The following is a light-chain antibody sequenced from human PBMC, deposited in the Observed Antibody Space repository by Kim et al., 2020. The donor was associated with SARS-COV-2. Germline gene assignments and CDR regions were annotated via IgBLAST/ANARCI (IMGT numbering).Light chain of an antibody. Sequence: LTQPHSVSESPGKTVTISCTRSSGSIASNYVQWYQQRPGSSPTTVIYEDNQRHSGVPDRFSGSIDSSSNSASLTISGLKTEDEADYYCQSSDSSNTLLWVFGGGTQLTVL. J-gene: IGLJ3*02. CDR1: SGSIASNY. CDR2: EDN. V-gene: IGLV6-57*01. CDR3: QSSDSSNTLLWV.